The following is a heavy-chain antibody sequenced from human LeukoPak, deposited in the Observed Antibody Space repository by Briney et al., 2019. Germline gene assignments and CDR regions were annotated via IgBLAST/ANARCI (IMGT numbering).Heavy chain of an antibody. Sequence: SETLSLTRTVSGGSISSYYWSWIRQPAGKGLEWIGRIYTSGSTNYNPSLKSRVTISVDTSKNQFSLKLSSVTAADTAVYYCARSGAAGGAFDIWGQGTMVTVSS. CDR2: IYTSGST. CDR3: ARSGAAGGAFDI. V-gene: IGHV4-4*07. J-gene: IGHJ3*02. CDR1: GGSISSYY. D-gene: IGHD6-13*01.